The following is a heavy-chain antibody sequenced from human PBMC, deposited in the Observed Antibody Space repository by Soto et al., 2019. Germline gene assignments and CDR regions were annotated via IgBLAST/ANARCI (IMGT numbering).Heavy chain of an antibody. CDR3: ARGYYYHSSGYYSGFDY. J-gene: IGHJ4*02. CDR1: GYSFTSYW. D-gene: IGHD3-22*01. CDR2: IDPSDSYT. V-gene: IGHV5-10-1*01. Sequence: GESLKISCKGSGYSFTSYWISWVRQMPGKGLEWMGRIDPSDSYTNYSPSFQGHVTISADKSISTAYLQWSSLKASDTAMYYCARGYYYHSSGYYSGFDYWGQGTLVTVSS.